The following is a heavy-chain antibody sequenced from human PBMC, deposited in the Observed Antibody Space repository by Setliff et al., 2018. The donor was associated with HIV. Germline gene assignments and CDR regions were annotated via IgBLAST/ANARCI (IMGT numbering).Heavy chain of an antibody. J-gene: IGHJ4*02. CDR2: ITPVFGPP. Sequence: ASVKVSCKTSGGTFSIFSITWVRQAPGQGLEWMGGITPVFGPPNYAEKFQRRLTITADESTNTAYMELIGLKSEDTAVYYCARDPTGGAARFDYWGQGTLVTVSS. V-gene: IGHV1-69*13. CDR1: GGTFSIFS. D-gene: IGHD6-6*01. CDR3: ARDPTGGAARFDY.